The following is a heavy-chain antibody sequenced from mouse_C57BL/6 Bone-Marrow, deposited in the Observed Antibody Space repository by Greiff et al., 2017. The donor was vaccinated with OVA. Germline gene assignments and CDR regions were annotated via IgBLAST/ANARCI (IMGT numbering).Heavy chain of an antibody. CDR2: IHPNSGST. Sequence: QVQLQQPGAELVKPGASAKLSCKASGYTFTSYWMHWVKQRPGQGPEWIGMIHPNSGSTNYNEKFKSKATLTVDKSSSTAYMQLSSLTSEDSAVYYCARRGFTAAYYWGQGTTLTVSS. CDR3: ARRGFTAAYY. CDR1: GYTFTSYW. D-gene: IGHD1-2*01. V-gene: IGHV1-64*01. J-gene: IGHJ2*01.